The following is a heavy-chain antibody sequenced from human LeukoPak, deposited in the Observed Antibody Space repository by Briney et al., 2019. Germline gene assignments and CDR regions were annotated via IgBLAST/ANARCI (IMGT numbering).Heavy chain of an antibody. CDR3: ARRDYVWGSPLDY. CDR1: GGTFSSYP. CDR2: ITPIFGTT. Sequence: GASVKVSCKASGGTFSSYPISWVRQAPGQGLEWMGRITPIFGTTNYAQKLQGRVTMTTDTSTGTAYMELRSLRSDDTAVYYCARRDYVWGSPLDYWGQGTLVTVSS. V-gene: IGHV1-69*05. D-gene: IGHD3-16*01. J-gene: IGHJ4*02.